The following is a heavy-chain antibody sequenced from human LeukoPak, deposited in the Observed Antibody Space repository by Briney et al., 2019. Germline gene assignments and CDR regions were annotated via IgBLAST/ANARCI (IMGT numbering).Heavy chain of an antibody. J-gene: IGHJ4*02. D-gene: IGHD3-22*01. CDR1: GGSISSYY. CDR2: IYYSGST. CDR3: ARGNYYDSNFDY. Sequence: PSETLSLTCTVSGGSISSYYWSWIRQPPGKGLEWIGYIYYSGSTNYNPSLKSRVTISVDTSKNQFSLKLSSVTAADTGVYYCARGNYYDSNFDYWGQGTLVTVSS. V-gene: IGHV4-59*01.